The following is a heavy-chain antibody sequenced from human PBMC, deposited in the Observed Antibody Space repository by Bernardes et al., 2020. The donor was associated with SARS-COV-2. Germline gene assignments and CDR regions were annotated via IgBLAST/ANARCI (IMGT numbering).Heavy chain of an antibody. J-gene: IGHJ6*01. Sequence: GGSLRLSCAASGFAFKNYGMHWVRQAQGKGPEWLAVISYEGSQKRYADSLQGRFSISRDSSTDTLYLDMNDLRPDDTAIDYCVKVSNIFCLVEDYYG. CDR1: GFAFKNYG. CDR3: VKVSNIFCLVEDYYG. V-gene: IGHV3-30*18. CDR2: ISYEGSQK. D-gene: IGHD2-8*01.